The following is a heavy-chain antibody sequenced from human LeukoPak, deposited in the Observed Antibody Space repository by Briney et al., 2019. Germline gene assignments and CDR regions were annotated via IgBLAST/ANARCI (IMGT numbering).Heavy chain of an antibody. CDR1: GGSISSSNW. J-gene: IGHJ4*02. CDR3: ATQRDYGSTLFDY. V-gene: IGHV4-4*02. Sequence: SETLSLTCAVSGGSISSSNWWSWVRQPPGKGLEWIGEIYHSGSTNYNPSLKSRVTISVDKSKNQFSLKLSSVTAADTAVYYCATQRDYGSTLFDYWGQGTLVTVSS. D-gene: IGHD3-10*01. CDR2: IYHSGST.